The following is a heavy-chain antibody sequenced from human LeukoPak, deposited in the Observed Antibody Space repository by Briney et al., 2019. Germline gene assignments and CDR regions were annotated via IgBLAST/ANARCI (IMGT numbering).Heavy chain of an antibody. CDR2: INGDGRST. CDR1: GFTFSSYW. CDR3: VRAQSRTHDY. D-gene: IGHD2-2*01. Sequence: PGGSLRLSCAASGFTFSSYWMHWVRQAPGKGLVWVSRINGDGRSTNYADSVKGRFTISRDNAKNTLYLQMNSLRAEDTAVYYCVRAQSRTHDYWGQGTLVTVSS. J-gene: IGHJ4*02. V-gene: IGHV3-74*01.